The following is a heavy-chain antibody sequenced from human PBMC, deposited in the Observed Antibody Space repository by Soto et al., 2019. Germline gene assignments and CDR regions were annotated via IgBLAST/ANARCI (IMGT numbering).Heavy chain of an antibody. CDR2: IIPIFGTA. D-gene: IGHD4-17*01. J-gene: IGHJ4*02. CDR3: ARGLVGDFGDFWHFDY. CDR1: GGTFSGYA. Sequence: VQLEQSGAEVKNPGSSVKVSCKASGGTFSGYAINWVRQAPGQGLEWMGGIIPIFGTANYAQRFQGRVTITADESTTTAYMELSSLRSEDTAVYYCARGLVGDFGDFWHFDYWGQGTLVTVSS. V-gene: IGHV1-69*12.